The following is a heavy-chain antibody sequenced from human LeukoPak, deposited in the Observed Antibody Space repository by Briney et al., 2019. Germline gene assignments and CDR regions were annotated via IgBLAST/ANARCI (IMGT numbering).Heavy chain of an antibody. V-gene: IGHV4-59*01. D-gene: IGHD6-19*01. CDR1: GGSISNYW. CDR3: ARGRAYASGPPFDP. Sequence: SETLSLTCTVSGGSISNYWWTWIWHPPGKGLEWIGFIYYSGSTHYNPSLKSRVTISVDTSRNQFSLKSSSVTAADTAVYYFARGRAYASGPPFDPWGQGTLVTISS. CDR2: IYYSGST. J-gene: IGHJ5*02.